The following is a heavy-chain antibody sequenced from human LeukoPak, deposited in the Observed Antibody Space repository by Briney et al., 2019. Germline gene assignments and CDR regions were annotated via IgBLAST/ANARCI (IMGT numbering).Heavy chain of an antibody. CDR2: INPGGGST. CDR1: GYTFTNYY. V-gene: IGHV1-46*01. D-gene: IGHD3-22*01. J-gene: IGHJ4*02. CDR3: ARADYYDSSGYHFFSGFDY. Sequence: GASVKVSCKASGYTFTNYYVHWVRQAPGQGLEWMGIINPGGGSTSYAQKLQGRVTMTRDTSTSTVYMELSSLRSEDTAVYYCARADYYDSSGYHFFSGFDYWGQGTLVTISS.